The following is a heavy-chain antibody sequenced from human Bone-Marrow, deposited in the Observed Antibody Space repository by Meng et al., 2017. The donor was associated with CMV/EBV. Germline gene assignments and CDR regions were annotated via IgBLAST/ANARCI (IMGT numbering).Heavy chain of an antibody. CDR1: GGSISSSN. J-gene: IGHJ6*02. D-gene: IGHD5-18*01. Sequence: GGSLRLSCAVSGGSISSSNWWSWVRQAPGKGLEWVSSISSSSSYIYYADSVKGRFTISRDNAKNSLYLQMNSLRAEDTAVYYCARDTAMDRTPYYYYYGMDVWGQGTTVTVSS. V-gene: IGHV3-21*01. CDR2: ISSSSSYI. CDR3: ARDTAMDRTPYYYYYGMDV.